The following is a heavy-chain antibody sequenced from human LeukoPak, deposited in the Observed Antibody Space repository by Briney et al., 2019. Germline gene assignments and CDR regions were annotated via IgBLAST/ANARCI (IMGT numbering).Heavy chain of an antibody. Sequence: SETLSLTCAVYGGSFSDYYWSWIRQPPGKGLEWIGEINHSGSTNYNPSLKSRVTISVDTSKNQFSLKLSSVTAADTAVYYCAREPGSSGWSPFDYWGQGTLVTVSS. J-gene: IGHJ4*02. CDR1: GGSFSDYY. D-gene: IGHD6-19*01. V-gene: IGHV4-34*01. CDR2: INHSGST. CDR3: AREPGSSGWSPFDY.